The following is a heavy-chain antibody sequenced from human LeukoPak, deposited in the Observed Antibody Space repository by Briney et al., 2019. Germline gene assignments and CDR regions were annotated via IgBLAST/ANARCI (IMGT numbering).Heavy chain of an antibody. J-gene: IGHJ4*02. V-gene: IGHV3-33*01. CDR3: ARDDDGSGKYGQRY. CDR1: GFIFSNYG. Sequence: PGGSLRLSCAASGFIFSNYGFHWVRQAPGKGLEWVAVFWSDGRQKYYVDSVKGRFTVSRDTSKKTVYLQMNSLRAEDTAVYYCARDDDGSGKYGQRYWGQGTLVTVSS. CDR2: FWSDGRQK. D-gene: IGHD3-10*01.